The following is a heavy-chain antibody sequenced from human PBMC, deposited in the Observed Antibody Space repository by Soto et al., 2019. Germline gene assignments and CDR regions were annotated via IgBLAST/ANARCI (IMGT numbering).Heavy chain of an antibody. Sequence: ASVKVSCKASGYTFTSYAMHWVRQAPGQRLEWMGWISAYNGNTNYAQKLQGRVTMTTDTSTSTAYMELRSLRSDDTAVYYCARDLRDFSLQPDYWGQGTLVTVSS. CDR1: GYTFTSYA. V-gene: IGHV1-18*01. CDR2: ISAYNGNT. J-gene: IGHJ4*02. D-gene: IGHD3-9*01. CDR3: ARDLRDFSLQPDY.